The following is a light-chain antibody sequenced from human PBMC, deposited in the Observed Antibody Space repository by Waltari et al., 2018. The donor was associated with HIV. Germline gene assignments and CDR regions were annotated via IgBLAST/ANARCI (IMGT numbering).Light chain of an antibody. Sequence: QSLLTQPPSVSGAPGQRVTISCTGSSSNIGSHFDVHWYQLPPGSAPKLLIFANSNRPSGVPDRFSAAKSATSASLAISGLQPEDEAEYYCQSFDNSLNGYVFGTGTTVIVL. CDR3: QSFDNSLNGYV. CDR2: ANS. J-gene: IGLJ1*01. V-gene: IGLV1-40*01. CDR1: SSNIGSHFD.